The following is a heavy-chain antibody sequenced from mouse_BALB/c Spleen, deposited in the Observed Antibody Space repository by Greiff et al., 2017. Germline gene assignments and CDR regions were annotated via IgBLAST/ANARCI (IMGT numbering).Heavy chain of an antibody. V-gene: IGHV1-61*01. Sequence: QVQLQQPGAELVRPGASVKLSCKASGYSFTSYWMNWVKQRPGQGLEWIGIIHPSDSETRLNQKFKDKATLTVDKSSSTAYMQLSSPTSEDSAVYYCARSGHWGQGTTLTVSS. CDR3: ARSGH. CDR1: GYSFTSYW. D-gene: IGHD4-1*01. CDR2: IHPSDSET. J-gene: IGHJ2*01.